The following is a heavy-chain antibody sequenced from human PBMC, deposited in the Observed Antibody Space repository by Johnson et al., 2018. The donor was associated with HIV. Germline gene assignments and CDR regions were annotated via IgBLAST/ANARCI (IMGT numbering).Heavy chain of an antibody. CDR1: GFTFSDYA. J-gene: IGHJ3*02. CDR2: ISGSAVRT. CDR3: ARDREYGLAWGWTLDI. V-gene: IGHV3-23*01. D-gene: IGHD2/OR15-2a*01. Sequence: EVQLLESGGGLVQPGGSLRLSCAASGFTFSDYAMTWVRQAPGKGLEWVSAISGSAVRTYYADSVRGRFIISRDNSKNTLYLQKNSRRVEDTAVYYCARDREYGLAWGWTLDIWGQGTMVTVSS.